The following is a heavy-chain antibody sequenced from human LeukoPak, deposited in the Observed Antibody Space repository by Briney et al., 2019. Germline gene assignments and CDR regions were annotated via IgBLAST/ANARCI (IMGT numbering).Heavy chain of an antibody. CDR1: GFAFRNYW. CDR2: IRYDGSNK. D-gene: IGHD1-26*01. V-gene: IGHV3-30*02. Sequence: GGSLRLSCVASGFAFRNYWMYWVRQGPGKGLEWVAFIRYDGSNKYYADSVKGRFTISRDNSKNTLYLQMNSLRAEDTAVYYCARGGSPVVGWSNYYFDYWGQGTLVTVSS. CDR3: ARGGSPVVGWSNYYFDY. J-gene: IGHJ4*02.